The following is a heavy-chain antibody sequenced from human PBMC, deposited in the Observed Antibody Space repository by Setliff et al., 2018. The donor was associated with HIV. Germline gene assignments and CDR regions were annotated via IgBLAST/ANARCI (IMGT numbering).Heavy chain of an antibody. CDR3: ARVRPPTTVDMLGAFDR. Sequence: SETLSLTCTVSHGSISPFYWSWMRQPPGKGLEWIGYIFYTGTTKYNPSLKSRVSMSVDMSKNQLSLKLKSVTAADTAVYYCARVRPPTTVDMLGAFDRWGQGTKVTVSS. D-gene: IGHD4-17*01. CDR2: IFYTGTT. CDR1: HGSISPFY. V-gene: IGHV4-59*01. J-gene: IGHJ3*02.